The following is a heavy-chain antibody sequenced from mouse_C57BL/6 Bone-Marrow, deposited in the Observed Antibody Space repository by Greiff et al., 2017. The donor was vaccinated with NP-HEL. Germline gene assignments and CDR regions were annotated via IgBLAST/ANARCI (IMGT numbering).Heavy chain of an antibody. CDR2: IRSKSNNYAT. Sequence: EVQLMESGGGLVQPKGSLKLSCAASGFSFNTYAMNWVRQAPGKGLEWVARIRSKSNNYATYYADSVKDRFTISRDDSESMLYLQMNNLKTEDTAMYYCVRHRWLPPYWYFDVWGTGTTVTVSS. J-gene: IGHJ1*03. D-gene: IGHD2-3*01. CDR3: VRHRWLPPYWYFDV. CDR1: GFSFNTYA. V-gene: IGHV10-1*01.